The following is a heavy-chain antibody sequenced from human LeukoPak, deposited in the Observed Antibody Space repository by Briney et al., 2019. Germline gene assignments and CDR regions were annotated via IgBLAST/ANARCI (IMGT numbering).Heavy chain of an antibody. Sequence: SETLSLTCTVSGGSISSYYWSWIRQPPGKGLEWIGYIYYSGSTNYNPLLKSRVTISVATSKNQCSLKLSSVPAADTAGFYCAGAGGNFGEFDYWGQGNLGTVSP. J-gene: IGHJ4*02. CDR2: IYYSGST. CDR1: GGSISSYY. V-gene: IGHV4-59*01. CDR3: AGAGGNFGEFDY. D-gene: IGHD4-23*01.